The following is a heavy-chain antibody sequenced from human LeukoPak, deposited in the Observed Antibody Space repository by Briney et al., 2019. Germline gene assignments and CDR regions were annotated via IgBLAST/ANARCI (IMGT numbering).Heavy chain of an antibody. CDR1: GGSVSSSNW. J-gene: IGHJ4*02. CDR2: INHSGST. Sequence: SETLSLTCAVSGGSVSSSNWWSWVRQPPGKGLEWIGEINHSGSTNYNPSLKSRVTISVDTSKNQFSLKLSSVTAADTAVYYCARRARYSSGWRVDYWGQGTLVTVSS. CDR3: ARRARYSSGWRVDY. V-gene: IGHV4-4*02. D-gene: IGHD6-19*01.